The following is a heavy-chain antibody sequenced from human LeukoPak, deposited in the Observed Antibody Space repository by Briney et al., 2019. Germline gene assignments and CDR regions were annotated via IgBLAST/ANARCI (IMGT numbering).Heavy chain of an antibody. Sequence: ASVKVSCKASGYTFTSYDINWVRQATGQGLEWMRWMNPNSGNTGYAQKFQGRVTMTRNTSISTAYMELSSLRSEDTAVYYCARDKGLYCSSTSCWDLNWFDPWGQGTLVTVSS. CDR3: ARDKGLYCSSTSCWDLNWFDP. CDR1: GYTFTSYD. J-gene: IGHJ5*02. D-gene: IGHD2-2*01. V-gene: IGHV1-8*01. CDR2: MNPNSGNT.